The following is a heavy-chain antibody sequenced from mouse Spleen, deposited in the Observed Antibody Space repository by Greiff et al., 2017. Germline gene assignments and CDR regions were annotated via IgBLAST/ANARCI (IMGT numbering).Heavy chain of an antibody. Sequence: EVKLVESGGGLVQSGRSLRLSCATPGFTFSDFYMEWVRQAPGKGLEWIAASRNKANDYTTEYSASVKGRFIVSRDTSQSILYLQMNALRAEDTAIYYCARDNYGYYAMDYWGQGTSVTVSS. CDR2: SRNKANDYTT. J-gene: IGHJ4*01. V-gene: IGHV7-1*01. D-gene: IGHD1-1*02. CDR1: GFTFSDFY. CDR3: ARDNYGYYAMDY.